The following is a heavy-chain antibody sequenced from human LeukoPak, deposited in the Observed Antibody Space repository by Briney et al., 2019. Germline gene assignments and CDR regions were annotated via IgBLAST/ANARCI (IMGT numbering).Heavy chain of an antibody. Sequence: GGSLRLSCAASGFTFSDHYMDWVRQAPGKGLEWVGRSRNKANSYSIDYAASVKGRFIISRDDSENSLYLQMSSLKTEDTAVYYCARGFESYCSSSSCWRYFDYWGQGALVTVSS. CDR2: SRNKANSYSI. CDR3: ARGFESYCSSSSCWRYFDY. D-gene: IGHD2-2*01. CDR1: GFTFSDHY. V-gene: IGHV3-72*01. J-gene: IGHJ4*02.